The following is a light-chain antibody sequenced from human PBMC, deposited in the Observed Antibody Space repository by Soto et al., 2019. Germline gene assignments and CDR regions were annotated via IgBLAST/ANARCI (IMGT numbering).Light chain of an antibody. V-gene: IGKV3-20*01. CDR1: QSVSSSY. CDR3: QQYDSSPKK. Sequence: EIVLTHSPGTLSLSPWERATLSFRASQSVSSSYLAWYQQKPGQAPRLLIYGASSRATGIPDRFSGSGSGTDFTLTISRLEPEDFAVYYCQQYDSSPKKFGQGTKVDIK. J-gene: IGKJ1*01. CDR2: GAS.